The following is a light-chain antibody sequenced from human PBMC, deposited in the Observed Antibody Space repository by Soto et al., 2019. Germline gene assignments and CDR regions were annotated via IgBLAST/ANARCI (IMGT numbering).Light chain of an antibody. CDR3: LQDYSYPFT. CDR1: QSISNW. CDR2: KAS. Sequence: DIQMTQSPSTLSASVGDRVTITCRASQSISNWLAWYQQKPGKAPKLLLYKASTLQSGVPSRFSGSGSGTDFTLTISILQPEDFAAYYCLQDYSYPFTFGQGTKLEIK. J-gene: IGKJ2*01. V-gene: IGKV1-5*03.